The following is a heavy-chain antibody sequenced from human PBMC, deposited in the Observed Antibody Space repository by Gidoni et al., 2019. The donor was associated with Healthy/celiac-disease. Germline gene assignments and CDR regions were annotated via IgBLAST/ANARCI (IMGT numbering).Heavy chain of an antibody. V-gene: IGHV3-23*01. CDR3: ANLQYGGNSGNWFDP. CDR2: ISGSGGST. Sequence: EVQLLESGGGLVQPGGSLRLSCAASGFTLSSYAMSWVRQAPGKGLEWVSAISGSGGSTYYADSVKGRFTISRDNSKNTLYLQMNSLRAEDTAVYYCANLQYGGNSGNWFDPWGQGTLVTVSS. CDR1: GFTLSSYA. D-gene: IGHD2-21*02. J-gene: IGHJ5*02.